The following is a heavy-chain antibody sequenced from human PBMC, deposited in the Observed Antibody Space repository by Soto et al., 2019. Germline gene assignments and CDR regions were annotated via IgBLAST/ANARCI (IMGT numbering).Heavy chain of an antibody. J-gene: IGHJ4*02. Sequence: PGGSLRLSCAASGFTVSSNYMSWVRQAPGKGLEWVSVIYSGGSTYYADSVKGRFTISRDNSKNTLYLRMNSLRAEDTAVYYCAREQFLEWLSVYYFDYWGQGTLVNVSS. CDR1: GFTVSSNY. CDR2: IYSGGST. V-gene: IGHV3-66*01. CDR3: AREQFLEWLSVYYFDY. D-gene: IGHD3-3*01.